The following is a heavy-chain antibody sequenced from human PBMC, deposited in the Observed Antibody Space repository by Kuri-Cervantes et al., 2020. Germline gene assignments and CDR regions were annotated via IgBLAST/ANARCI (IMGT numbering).Heavy chain of an antibody. CDR2: IIPIFGTA. V-gene: IGHV1-69*06. CDR1: GGTFSGYA. J-gene: IGHJ3*02. CDR3: AKLYGDYGTDAFDI. Sequence: SVKVSCKASGGTFSGYAISWVRQAPGQGLEWMGGIIPIFGTADYAQKFQGRVTITADKSTSTAYMELSSLRSEDTAVYYCAKLYGDYGTDAFDIWGQGTMVTVSS. D-gene: IGHD4-17*01.